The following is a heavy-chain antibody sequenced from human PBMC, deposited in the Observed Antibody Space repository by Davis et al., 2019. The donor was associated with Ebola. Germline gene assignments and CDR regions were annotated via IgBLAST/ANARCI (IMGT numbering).Heavy chain of an antibody. Sequence: PGGSLRLSFAVSGGSISSSNWWSWVRQPPGKGLEWIGEIYHSGSTNYNPSLKSRVTISVDKSKNQFSLKLSSVTAADTAVYYCARAVNIVATWDYYYGMDVWGQGTTVTVSS. CDR3: ARAVNIVATWDYYYGMDV. J-gene: IGHJ6*02. V-gene: IGHV4-4*02. D-gene: IGHD5-12*01. CDR1: GGSISSSNW. CDR2: IYHSGST.